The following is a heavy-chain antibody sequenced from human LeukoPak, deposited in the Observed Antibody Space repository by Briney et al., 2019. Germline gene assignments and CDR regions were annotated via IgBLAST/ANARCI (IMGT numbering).Heavy chain of an antibody. CDR2: THYNGNT. Sequence: TSETLSLTCTVSGGSISSYYWSWIRQPPGKGLEWIGNTHYNGNTHYNPSLKSRVTISVDTSKNQFSLKVSSVTAADTAVYYCARDSTLDYWGQGSLVTVSS. CDR3: ARDSTLDY. V-gene: IGHV4-4*08. D-gene: IGHD1-1*01. J-gene: IGHJ4*02. CDR1: GGSISSYY.